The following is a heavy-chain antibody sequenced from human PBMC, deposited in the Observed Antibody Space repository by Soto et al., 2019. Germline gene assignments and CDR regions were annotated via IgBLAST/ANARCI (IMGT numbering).Heavy chain of an antibody. CDR1: GGSLRRYY. V-gene: IGHV4-59*01. CDR2: IYYSGST. J-gene: IGHJ6*02. D-gene: IGHD2-21*02. CDR3: ARWMVTAPYYNYYDIDV. Sequence: SEDLSLTCTGSGGSLRRYYWRWIRQLPGKGLEWIGYIYYSGSTNYNPSLKSRVTISVDTSKNQFSLKLSSVTAADTAVYYCARWMVTAPYYNYYDIDVWRQGITVTV.